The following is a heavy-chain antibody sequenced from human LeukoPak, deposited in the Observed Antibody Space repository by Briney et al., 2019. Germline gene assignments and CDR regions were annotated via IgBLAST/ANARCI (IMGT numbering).Heavy chain of an antibody. CDR1: GGSINNYY. CDR3: ARNEYSSSPYAFDI. CDR2: IYTSGST. Sequence: PSETLSLTCTVSGGSINNYYWSWIRQPAGKGLEWIGRIYTSGSTNYNPSLKSRVTMSVDTSKNQFSLKLSSVTAADTAVYYCARNEYSSSPYAFDIWGQGTMVTVSS. J-gene: IGHJ3*02. V-gene: IGHV4-4*07. D-gene: IGHD6-6*01.